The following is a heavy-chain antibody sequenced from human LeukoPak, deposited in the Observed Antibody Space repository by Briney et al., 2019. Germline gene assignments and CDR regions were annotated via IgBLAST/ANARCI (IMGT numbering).Heavy chain of an antibody. CDR1: GYTFTSYD. J-gene: IGHJ6*03. CDR2: MNPNSGNT. D-gene: IGHD5-18*01. Sequence: ASVKVSCKASGYTFTSYDINWVRQATAQGLEWMGWMNPNSGNTGYAQKFQGRVTMTRNTSISTAYMELSSLRSEDTAVYYCARGGGIQLWYDYYMDVWGKGTTVTISS. CDR3: ARGGGIQLWYDYYMDV. V-gene: IGHV1-8*01.